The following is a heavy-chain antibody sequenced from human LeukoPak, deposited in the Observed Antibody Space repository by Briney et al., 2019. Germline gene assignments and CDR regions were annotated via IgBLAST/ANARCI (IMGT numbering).Heavy chain of an antibody. Sequence: PSETLSLTCTVSGGSISSYYWSWIRQPPGKGLEWIGYIYYSGSTNYNPSLKSRVTISVDTSKNQFSLKLSSVTAADTAVYYCARTSSLYYDFWSGYDPYWYFDLWGRGTLVTVSS. V-gene: IGHV4-59*08. J-gene: IGHJ2*01. D-gene: IGHD3-3*01. CDR2: IYYSGST. CDR1: GGSISSYY. CDR3: ARTSSLYYDFWSGYDPYWYFDL.